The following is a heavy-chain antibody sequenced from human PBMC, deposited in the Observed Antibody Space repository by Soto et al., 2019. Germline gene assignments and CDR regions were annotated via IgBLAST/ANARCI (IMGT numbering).Heavy chain of an antibody. CDR1: GFTFSNYG. J-gene: IGHJ4*02. V-gene: IGHV3-33*01. CDR3: ARDPSHGSGSYTDY. CDR2: IWYDGSNK. Sequence: GGSLRLSCAASGFTFSNYGMHWVRQAPGKGLEWVAVIWYDGSNKYYADSVKGRFTISRDNSKNTLYVQMNSLRAEDTAVYYCARDPSHGSGSYTDYWGQGTLVTVSS. D-gene: IGHD3-10*01.